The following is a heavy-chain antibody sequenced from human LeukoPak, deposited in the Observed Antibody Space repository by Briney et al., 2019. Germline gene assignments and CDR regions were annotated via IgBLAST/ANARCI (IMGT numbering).Heavy chain of an antibody. D-gene: IGHD3-10*01. Sequence: PGGSLRLSCAASGFTFSSYSMNWVRQAPGKGLEWVSSISSSSSYIYYADSVKGRFTISRDNAKNSLYLQMNSLRAEDTAVYYCARDGPSNVVRGALWGQGTLVTVSS. CDR1: GFTFSSYS. CDR3: ARDGPSNVVRGAL. J-gene: IGHJ4*02. V-gene: IGHV3-21*01. CDR2: ISSSSSYI.